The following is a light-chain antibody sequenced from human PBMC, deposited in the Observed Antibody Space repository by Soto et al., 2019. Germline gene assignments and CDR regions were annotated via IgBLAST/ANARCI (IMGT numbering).Light chain of an antibody. CDR3: GTWDTTMSGLL. CDR2: DSN. CDR1: SSNIGKYY. J-gene: IGLJ2*01. Sequence: QSVLTQPPSVSAAPGQTVTISCSGSSSNIGKYYVSWYQQLPGEAPKLLIYDSNKRPSGIPDRFSGSRSGTSATLAITGLQTGDEADYICGTWDTTMSGLLFGGGTKLTVL. V-gene: IGLV1-51*01.